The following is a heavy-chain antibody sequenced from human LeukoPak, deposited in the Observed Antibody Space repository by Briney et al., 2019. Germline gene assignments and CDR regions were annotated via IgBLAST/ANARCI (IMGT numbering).Heavy chain of an antibody. CDR2: IYYSGST. V-gene: IGHV4-31*03. CDR3: ARVRGLGTSAFDI. Sequence: PSETLSLTCTVSGGSISSGSYYWSWIRQHPGKGLEWIGYIYYSGSTHYKPSLKSRLTISVDTSKNQFSLKLSSVTAADTAVYYCARVRGLGTSAFDIWGQGTMVTVSS. J-gene: IGHJ3*02. D-gene: IGHD1-1*01. CDR1: GGSISSGSYY.